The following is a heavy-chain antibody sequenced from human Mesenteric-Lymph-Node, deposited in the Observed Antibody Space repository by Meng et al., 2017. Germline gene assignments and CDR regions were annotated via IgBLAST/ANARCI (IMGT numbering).Heavy chain of an antibody. CDR1: AFTFSNYA. CDR3: ARDHGFLNWFDP. Sequence: DVKLVESGGDLIQFGGSLRLSCAAFAFTFSNYAMTWVRQAPGKGLEWVSAISGSGATTYYADSVKGRFTISRDNAKNTLYLQMNSLRAEDTAVYYCARDHGFLNWFDPWGQGTLVTVSS. J-gene: IGHJ5*02. CDR2: ISGSGATT. D-gene: IGHD2/OR15-2a*01. V-gene: IGHV3-23*04.